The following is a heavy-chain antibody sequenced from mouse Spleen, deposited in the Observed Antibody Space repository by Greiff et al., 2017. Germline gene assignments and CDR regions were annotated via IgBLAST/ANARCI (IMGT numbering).Heavy chain of an antibody. V-gene: IGHV14-3*01. J-gene: IGHJ4*01. Sequence: EVQLVESVAELVRPGASVKLSCTASGFNSKNTYMHWVKQRPEQGLEWIGMIDPANGSTKYAPKIQGKATITAGTSSNKAYLELSSLTSEDTAIYYCALGDYGYAMDYWGQGASVTVSS. CDR1: GFNSKNTY. D-gene: IGHD1-1*01. CDR2: IDPANGST. CDR3: ALGDYGYAMDY.